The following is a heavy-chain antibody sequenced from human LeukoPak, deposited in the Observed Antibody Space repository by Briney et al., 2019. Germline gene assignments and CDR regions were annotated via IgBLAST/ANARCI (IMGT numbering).Heavy chain of an antibody. V-gene: IGHV3-48*04. Sequence: GGSLRLSCAASGFTFSSYSMNWVRQAPGKGLEWVSHISLDSSIIHYANSVKGRFTISRDNARNSLYLQMSSLRVEDTAVYYCTRDAYYNILTDWGRGTLVTVSS. CDR2: ISLDSSII. CDR3: TRDAYYNILTD. CDR1: GFTFSSYS. J-gene: IGHJ4*02. D-gene: IGHD3-9*01.